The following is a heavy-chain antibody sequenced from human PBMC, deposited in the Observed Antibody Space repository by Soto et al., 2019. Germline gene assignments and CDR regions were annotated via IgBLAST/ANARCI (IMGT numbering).Heavy chain of an antibody. CDR1: GGSFSGYY. CDR3: ARARDYDFCSGSDY. J-gene: IGHJ4*02. V-gene: IGHV4-34*01. Sequence: SETLSLTCAVYGGSFSGYYWSWIRQPPGKGLEWIGEINHSGSTNYNPSLKSRVTISVDTSKNQFSLKLSSVTAADTAVYYCARARDYDFCSGSDYWGQGTLVTVSS. CDR2: INHSGST. D-gene: IGHD3-3*01.